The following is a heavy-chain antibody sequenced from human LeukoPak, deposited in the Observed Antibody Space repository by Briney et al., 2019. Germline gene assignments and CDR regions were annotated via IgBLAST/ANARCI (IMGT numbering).Heavy chain of an antibody. Sequence: SETLSLTCTVSGASISSRNYYWAWIRQPPGKGLEWIGNIYYSVNTYYNPSLKSRVTISVDTSKNQFSLKLSSVTATDTAVYYCARGRLPLGIYYYYGMDVWGQGTTVTVSS. J-gene: IGHJ6*02. CDR1: GASISSRNYY. V-gene: IGHV4-39*01. CDR3: ARGRLPLGIYYYYGMDV. D-gene: IGHD5/OR15-5a*01. CDR2: IYYSVNT.